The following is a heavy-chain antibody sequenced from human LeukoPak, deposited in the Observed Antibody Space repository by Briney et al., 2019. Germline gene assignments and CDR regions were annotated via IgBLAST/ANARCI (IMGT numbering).Heavy chain of an antibody. CDR3: ARAVSSSWEFGY. J-gene: IGHJ4*02. CDR1: GFTFSSYD. V-gene: IGHV3-13*01. D-gene: IGHD6-13*01. Sequence: GGSLRLSCAASGFTFSSYDMHWVRQATGKGLEWVSAIGTAGDTYYPGSVKGRFTISRENAKNSLYLQMNSLRAGDTAVYYCARAVSSSWEFGYWGQGTLVTVSS. CDR2: IGTAGDT.